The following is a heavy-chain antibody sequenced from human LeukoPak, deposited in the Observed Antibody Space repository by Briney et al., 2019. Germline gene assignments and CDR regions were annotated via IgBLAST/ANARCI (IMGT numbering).Heavy chain of an antibody. CDR1: GASVSNSH. CDR3: AEGYFEPFAH. CDR2: LSYTGKT. V-gene: IGHV4-59*02. Sequence: PSETLSLTCTVSGASVSNSHWNWIRQFPGKGLEWIGCLSYTGKTDYNPSLSSRVTIPLGTSNNQVSLKLKSVTAADTALYFCAEGYFEPFAHWGPGTLVTVSS. D-gene: IGHD2/OR15-2a*01. J-gene: IGHJ4*02.